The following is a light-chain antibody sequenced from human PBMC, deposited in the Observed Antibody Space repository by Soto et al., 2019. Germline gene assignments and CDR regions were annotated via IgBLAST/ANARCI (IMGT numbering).Light chain of an antibody. CDR3: QAYDSSLSGFYV. V-gene: IGLV1-40*01. J-gene: IGLJ1*01. CDR1: SSNIGAGYD. Sequence: QSVLTQPPSVSGAPGQRVTISCTGSSSNIGAGYDVHWYQHLPGTAPKLLIYGNTNRPSGVPDRFSGSMSGTSASLAITGLQAEDEADYYCQAYDSSLSGFYVFGTGTKLTVL. CDR2: GNT.